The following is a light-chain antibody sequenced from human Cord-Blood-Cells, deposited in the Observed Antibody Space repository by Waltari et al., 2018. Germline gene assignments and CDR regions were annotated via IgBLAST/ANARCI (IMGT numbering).Light chain of an antibody. Sequence: QSALTQPVSVSGSPGQSITISCTGTSSDVGGYNYVFWYQQHPGKAPKLMIYEVSNRPSGVSKRFSGSKSGNTASLTISGLQAEDEADYYCSSYTSSSTPHYVFGTGTKVTVL. CDR3: SSYTSSSTPHYV. CDR1: SSDVGGYNY. J-gene: IGLJ1*01. V-gene: IGLV2-14*01. CDR2: EVS.